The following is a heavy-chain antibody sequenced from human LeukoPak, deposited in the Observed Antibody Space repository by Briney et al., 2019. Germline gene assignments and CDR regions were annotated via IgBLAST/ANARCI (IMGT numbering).Heavy chain of an antibody. V-gene: IGHV3-23*01. D-gene: IGHD4-17*01. Sequence: GGSLRLSCAASGVTFSSYAMSWVRQAPGKGLEWVSYINLRGSSTYYADSVKGRFTISRDNSKNTLYLQMNSLRVEDTAFYYCAKDLYGDNIYYFDYWGQGSLVTVSS. CDR3: AKDLYGDNIYYFDY. J-gene: IGHJ4*02. CDR1: GVTFSSYA. CDR2: INLRGSST.